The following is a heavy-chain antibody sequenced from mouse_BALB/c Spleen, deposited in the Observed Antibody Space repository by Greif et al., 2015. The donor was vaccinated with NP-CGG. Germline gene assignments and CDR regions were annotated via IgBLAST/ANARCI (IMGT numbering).Heavy chain of an antibody. CDR2: IWSGGST. CDR1: GFSLTSYG. Sequence: VQLQQSGPGLVQPSQSLSITCTVSGFSLTSYGVHGVRQSPGKGLEWLGVIWSGGSTYYNAAFISRLSISKDNSKSXVFFKRNSLQADDTAIYYCARKRNYRYDEGGHYAMDYWGQGTSVTVSS. D-gene: IGHD2-14*01. J-gene: IGHJ4*01. CDR3: ARKRNYRYDEGGHYAMDY. V-gene: IGHV2-4-1*01.